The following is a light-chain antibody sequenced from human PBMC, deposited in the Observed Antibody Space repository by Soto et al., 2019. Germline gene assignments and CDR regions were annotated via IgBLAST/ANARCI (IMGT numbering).Light chain of an antibody. Sequence: QSVLTQPPSASGSPGQSVAISCTGTSSDVGGYNYVSWYQQHPGKAPKLMIYEVSDRPSGISDRFSGSTSGNTASLTISGLQAEDEADYYCSSYTSSSTWVFGGGTKLTVL. CDR1: SSDVGGYNY. J-gene: IGLJ3*02. CDR3: SSYTSSSTWV. CDR2: EVS. V-gene: IGLV2-14*01.